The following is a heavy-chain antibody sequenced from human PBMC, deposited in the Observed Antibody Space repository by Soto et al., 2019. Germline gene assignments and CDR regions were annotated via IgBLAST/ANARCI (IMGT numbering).Heavy chain of an antibody. CDR2: IKSKTDGGTT. V-gene: IGHV3-15*07. Sequence: EVQLVESGGGLVKPGGSLRLSCAASGFTFSNAWMNWVRQAPGKGLEWVGRIKSKTDGGTTDYAAPVKGRFTISRDDSKNTLYLQMNSLKTEDTAVYYCTPIAVAGYYNLDYWGQGTLVTVSS. J-gene: IGHJ4*02. D-gene: IGHD6-19*01. CDR1: GFTFSNAW. CDR3: TPIAVAGYYNLDY.